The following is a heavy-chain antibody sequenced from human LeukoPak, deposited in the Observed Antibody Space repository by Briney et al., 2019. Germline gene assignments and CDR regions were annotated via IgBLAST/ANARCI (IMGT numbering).Heavy chain of an antibody. CDR1: GYTFTGYN. D-gene: IGHD3-3*01. CDR2: VSPNSGRT. CDR3: APTDVEYFDY. V-gene: IGHV1-2*02. J-gene: IGHJ4*02. Sequence: ASVKVSCKAFGYTFTGYNMHWVRQAPGQGLEWMGWVSPNSGRTNYAQKFQGRVTMTRDTSINTAYMELRRLRSDDTAVYYCAPTDVEYFDYWGQGTLVTVSS.